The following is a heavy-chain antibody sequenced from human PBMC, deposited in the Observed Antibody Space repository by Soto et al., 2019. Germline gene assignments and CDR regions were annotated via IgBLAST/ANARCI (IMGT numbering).Heavy chain of an antibody. V-gene: IGHV3-23*01. CDR1: GFTFSSYA. CDR3: AKAYCGGDCYSRHLDY. J-gene: IGHJ4*02. D-gene: IGHD2-21*02. CDR2: ISGSGGST. Sequence: GGSLRLSCAASGFTFSSYAMSWVRQAPGKGLEWVSAISGSGGSTYYADSVKGRFTISRDNSKNTLYLQMNSLRAEDTAVYYCAKAYCGGDCYSRHLDYWGQGTLVTVSS.